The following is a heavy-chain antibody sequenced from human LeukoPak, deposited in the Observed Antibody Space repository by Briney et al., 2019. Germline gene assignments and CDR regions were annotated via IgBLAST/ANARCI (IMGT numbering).Heavy chain of an antibody. J-gene: IGHJ6*03. CDR2: ISAYNGNT. CDR3: ARVVYCSGGSCYPSNYYYYMDV. D-gene: IGHD2-15*01. Sequence: ASVKVSCNASGYTFTSYGISWVRQAPGQGLEWMGWISAYNGNTNYAQKLQGRVTMTTDTSTSTAYMELRSLRSDDTAVYYCARVVYCSGGSCYPSNYYYYMDVWGKGTTVTVSS. CDR1: GYTFTSYG. V-gene: IGHV1-18*01.